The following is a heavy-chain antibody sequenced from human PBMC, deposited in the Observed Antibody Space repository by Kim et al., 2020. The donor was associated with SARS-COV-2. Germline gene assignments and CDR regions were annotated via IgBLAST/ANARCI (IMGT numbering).Heavy chain of an antibody. Sequence: GGSLRLSCAASGFTISNYGMSWVRQAPGKGLEWVSFISSRNNSTYYADSVRGRFTISRDNSKNTVSLQINNLRAEDTAVYYCAKHPSGVNFDYWGQGTLVTVSS. J-gene: IGHJ4*02. CDR1: GFTISNYG. D-gene: IGHD6-13*01. V-gene: IGHV3-23*01. CDR2: ISSRNNST. CDR3: AKHPSGVNFDY.